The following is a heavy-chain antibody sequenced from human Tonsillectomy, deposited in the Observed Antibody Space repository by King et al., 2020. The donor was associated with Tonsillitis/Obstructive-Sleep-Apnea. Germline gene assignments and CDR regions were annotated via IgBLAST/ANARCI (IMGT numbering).Heavy chain of an antibody. Sequence: VQLVESGAEVKKPGSSVKVSCKASGGTFSSYAINWMRQAPGQGLEWMGGIIPIFGIGNHAQKFQGRVSFTADESTSTAYMELSSLRSEDTAVYYCARSPGNLPVAWFDPWGQGTLVTVSS. CDR1: GGTFSSYA. D-gene: IGHD3-10*01. J-gene: IGHJ5*02. V-gene: IGHV1-69*01. CDR2: IIPIFGIG. CDR3: ARSPGNLPVAWFDP.